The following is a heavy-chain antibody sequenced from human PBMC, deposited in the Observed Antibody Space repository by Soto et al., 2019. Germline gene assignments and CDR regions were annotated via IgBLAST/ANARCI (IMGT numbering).Heavy chain of an antibody. D-gene: IGHD2-8*02. CDR2: INHSGST. V-gene: IGHV4-34*01. CDR1: GGSFSGNY. CDR3: ARDKITGLFDY. Sequence: QVQLQQWGAGLLKPSETLSLTCAVYGGSFSGNYWTWIRQPPGTGLEWIGEINHSGSTIYNPSLKSRVTISVDTSKNQFSLKLTSVTAADTAVYYCARDKITGLFDYWGQGTLVTVSS. J-gene: IGHJ4*02.